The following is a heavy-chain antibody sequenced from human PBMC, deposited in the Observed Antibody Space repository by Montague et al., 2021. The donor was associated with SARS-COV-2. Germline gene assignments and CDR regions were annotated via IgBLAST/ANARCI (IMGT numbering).Heavy chain of an antibody. V-gene: IGHV4-34*01. CDR2: INHSGST. CDR1: GGSFSGYY. Sequence: SETLSLTCAVYGGSFSGYYWSWIRQPPGKGLEWIGEINHSGSTXXXPSXXXRVTISVDTSKNQFSLKLSSVSAADTAVYYCARARQDVVLPARGIAAYYYYYYMDVWGKGTTVTVSS. J-gene: IGHJ6*03. CDR3: ARARQDVVLPARGIAAYYYYYYMDV. D-gene: IGHD2-2*01.